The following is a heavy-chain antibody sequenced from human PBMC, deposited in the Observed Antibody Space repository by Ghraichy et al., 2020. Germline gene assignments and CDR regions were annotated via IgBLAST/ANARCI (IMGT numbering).Heavy chain of an antibody. D-gene: IGHD2-2*01. V-gene: IGHV1-69*04. Sequence: SVKVSCKASGGTFSSYAISWVRQAPGQGLEWMGRIIPILGIANYAQKFQGRVTITADKSTSTAYMELSSLRSEDTAVYYCARDCSSTSCSQRGIAAAVYWGQGTLVTVSS. J-gene: IGHJ4*02. CDR3: ARDCSSTSCSQRGIAAAVY. CDR1: GGTFSSYA. CDR2: IIPILGIA.